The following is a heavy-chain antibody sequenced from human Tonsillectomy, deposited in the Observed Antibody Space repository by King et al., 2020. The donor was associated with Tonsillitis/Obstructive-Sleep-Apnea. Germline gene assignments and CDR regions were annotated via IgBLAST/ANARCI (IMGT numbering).Heavy chain of an antibody. D-gene: IGHD6-19*01. Sequence: VQLVESGGGLVKPGGSLRLSCAASGFTFSSYNMNWVRQAPGKGLEWVSSISSGSSYIYSADSVKGRFTISRDNAKNSLYLQMNSLRAEDTAVYYCARSWYSSGWGAFDIWGQGTIVTVSS. CDR3: ARSWYSSGWGAFDI. CDR2: ISSGSSYI. CDR1: GFTFSSYN. J-gene: IGHJ3*02. V-gene: IGHV3-21*01.